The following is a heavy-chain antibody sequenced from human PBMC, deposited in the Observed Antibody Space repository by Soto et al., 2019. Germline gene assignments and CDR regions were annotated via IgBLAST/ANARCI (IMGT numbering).Heavy chain of an antibody. V-gene: IGHV3-7*01. CDR3: ARDLVAAGTFDY. J-gene: IGHJ4*02. CDR2: IKQDGSEK. D-gene: IGHD6-13*01. CDR1: GFTFSSCW. Sequence: GALRLSCAAFGFTFSSCWMNWVRQAPGKGLEWVANIKQDGSEKYYVDSVKGRFTISRDNAKNSLFLQMSSLRADDTAVFYCARDLVAAGTFDYWGQGTLVTVSS.